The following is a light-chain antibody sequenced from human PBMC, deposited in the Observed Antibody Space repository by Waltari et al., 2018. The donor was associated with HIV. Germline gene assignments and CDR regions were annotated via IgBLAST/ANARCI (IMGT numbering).Light chain of an antibody. J-gene: IGKJ3*01. CDR2: GAS. Sequence: SVSPGERAALSCRASQSVTSSLAWYQQKPGQAPRLLIYGASKRATGVPTRFSGGGSGTEFTLTISSLQSEDFAVYSCQQYNTWPLTFGPGTKVDIK. V-gene: IGKV3-15*01. CDR1: QSVTSS. CDR3: QQYNTWPLT.